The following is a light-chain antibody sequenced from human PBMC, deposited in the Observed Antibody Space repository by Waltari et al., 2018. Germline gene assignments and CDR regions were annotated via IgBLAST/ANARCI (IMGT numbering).Light chain of an antibody. J-gene: IGLJ1*01. Sequence: QSVLTQPPSASGTPGQRVTISCSGSTSNIGSNPVTWYQQVPGTAPKLLIYTNNQRPAGVPDRFSGSKSGTSASLAISGLQSEDEADYYCAAWDDSLKGYVFGPGTKVTVL. CDR1: TSNIGSNP. CDR2: TNN. V-gene: IGLV1-44*01. CDR3: AAWDDSLKGYV.